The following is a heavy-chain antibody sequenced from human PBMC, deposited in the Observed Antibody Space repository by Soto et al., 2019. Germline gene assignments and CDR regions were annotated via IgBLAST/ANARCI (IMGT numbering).Heavy chain of an antibody. CDR2: IYYSGST. Sequence: QVPLQESGPGLVKPSQTLSLTCTVSGGSISSGGYYWSWIRQHPGKGLEWIGYIYYSGSTYYNPSLKSRVTISVDTSKNQSSLKLSSVTAADTAVYYCAREARSAVWGSYGRWGQGTLVTVSS. CDR3: AREARSAVWGSYGR. V-gene: IGHV4-31*03. J-gene: IGHJ4*02. CDR1: GGSISSGGYY. D-gene: IGHD3-16*01.